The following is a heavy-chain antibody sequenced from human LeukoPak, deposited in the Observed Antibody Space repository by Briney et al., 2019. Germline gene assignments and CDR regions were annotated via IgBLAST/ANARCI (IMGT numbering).Heavy chain of an antibody. V-gene: IGHV3-30*02. Sequence: GGSLRLSCAASGFTFSSYGRHWVRQAPGRGLEWVAFIRYDGSNKYYADSVKGRFTISRDNSKNTLYLQMNSLRAEDTAVYYCAKGGYSSSWSLGVFDYWGQGTLVTVSS. CDR2: IRYDGSNK. CDR1: GFTFSSYG. CDR3: AKGGYSSSWSLGVFDY. J-gene: IGHJ4*02. D-gene: IGHD6-13*01.